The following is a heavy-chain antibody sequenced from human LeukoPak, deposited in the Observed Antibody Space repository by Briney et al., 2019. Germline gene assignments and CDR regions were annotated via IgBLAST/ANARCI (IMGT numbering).Heavy chain of an antibody. D-gene: IGHD1-26*01. CDR1: GFTFNNYN. J-gene: IGHJ6*03. CDR3: ARDPYSGNYGNYYYYYMDV. Sequence: GGSLRLSCATSGFTFNNYNMNWVRQAPGRALEWVSSITTSGTYIFYADSVKGRFTISRDNAKNSLYLQMNSLGPEDAAVYYCARDPYSGNYGNYYYYYMDVWGKGTTVTISS. V-gene: IGHV3-21*01. CDR2: ITTSGTYI.